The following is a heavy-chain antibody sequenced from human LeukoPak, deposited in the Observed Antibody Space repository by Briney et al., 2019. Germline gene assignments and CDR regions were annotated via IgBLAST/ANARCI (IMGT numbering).Heavy chain of an antibody. D-gene: IGHD1-26*01. Sequence: GGSLRLSCAASGFTFSSYAMHWVRQAPGKGLEWVAVISYDGSNKYYADSVKGRFTISRDNSKNTLYLQMNSLRAEDTAVYYCAKSGEVGAPDVWGQGTTVTVSS. CDR1: GFTFSSYA. V-gene: IGHV3-30*18. J-gene: IGHJ6*02. CDR3: AKSGEVGAPDV. CDR2: ISYDGSNK.